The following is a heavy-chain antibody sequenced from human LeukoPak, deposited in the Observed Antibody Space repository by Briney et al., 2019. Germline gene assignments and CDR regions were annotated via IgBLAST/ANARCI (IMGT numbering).Heavy chain of an antibody. J-gene: IGHJ4*01. CDR1: GGSINSYY. CDR3: TSGGMVSGDY. V-gene: IGHV4-59*01. CDR2: IYYSGST. D-gene: IGHD2-8*01. Sequence: PSETLSLTCTVSGGSINSYYWSWIRQPPGKGLEWIGHIYYSGSTNCNPSLKSRVTISRDTSKNQFSLKLRSVTAADTAVYYCTSGGMVSGDYWGHGTLVAVSS.